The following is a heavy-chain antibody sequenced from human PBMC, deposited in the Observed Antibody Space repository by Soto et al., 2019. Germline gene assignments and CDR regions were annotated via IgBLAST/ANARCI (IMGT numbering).Heavy chain of an antibody. CDR2: ISWDGTYI. Sequence: GGSLRLSCAASGFTFNAYSMHWVRQAPGKGLEWVSLISWDGTYITYADSVKGRFTISRDNNKNSLYLQMNSLRTEDTALYYCVKEMSTLYFDYWGQGALVTVSS. CDR3: VKEMSTLYFDY. V-gene: IGHV3-43*01. D-gene: IGHD4-4*01. CDR1: GFTFNAYS. J-gene: IGHJ4*02.